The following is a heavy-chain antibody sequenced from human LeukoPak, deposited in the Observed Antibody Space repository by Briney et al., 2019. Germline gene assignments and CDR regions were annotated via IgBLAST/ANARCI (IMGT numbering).Heavy chain of an antibody. CDR3: AREGGFYRPLDY. Sequence: SGTLSLTCGVSGGSVINTNWCTWVRQPPGKGLEWIGEVHLDGRTNYNPSLESRLTMSVDVSENQVSLKLTSVTAADTAVYYCAREGGFYRPLDYSGQGTLVTVSS. D-gene: IGHD3-3*01. CDR2: VHLDGRT. V-gene: IGHV4-4*02. CDR1: GGSVINTNW. J-gene: IGHJ4*02.